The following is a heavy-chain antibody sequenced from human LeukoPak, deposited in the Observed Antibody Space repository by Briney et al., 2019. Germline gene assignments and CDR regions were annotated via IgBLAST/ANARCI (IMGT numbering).Heavy chain of an antibody. J-gene: IGHJ4*02. CDR2: ISNSGNTI. D-gene: IGHD3-16*01. V-gene: IGHV3-11*01. Sequence: GGSLRLSCAASGFTFGDYYMTWIRQAPGKGLEWVSYISNSGNTIKEANSVKGRFTISRDNAQNSLFLQMKSLRAEDTAVYYCARYRVITNDYFDSWGQGTLVTVSS. CDR1: GFTFGDYY. CDR3: ARYRVITNDYFDS.